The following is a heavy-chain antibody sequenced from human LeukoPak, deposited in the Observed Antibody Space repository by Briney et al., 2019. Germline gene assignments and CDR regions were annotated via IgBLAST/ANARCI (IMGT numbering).Heavy chain of an antibody. D-gene: IGHD6-19*01. V-gene: IGHV4-59*08. Sequence: PSETLSLTCTVSGGSISSYYWSWIRQPPGKGLEWIGCIFYSGSTNYNPCLKSRVTISVDTSKNQFSLKLSSVTAADTAVYYCARRAYSSGWYYFDYWGQGTLVTVSS. CDR2: IFYSGST. CDR3: ARRAYSSGWYYFDY. CDR1: GGSISSYY. J-gene: IGHJ4*02.